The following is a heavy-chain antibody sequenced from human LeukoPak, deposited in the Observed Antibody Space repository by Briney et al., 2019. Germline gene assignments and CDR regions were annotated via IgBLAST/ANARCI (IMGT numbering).Heavy chain of an antibody. CDR3: AKVPQLRTISFDY. V-gene: IGHV3-23*01. D-gene: IGHD2-21*01. CDR1: GYTFSSYA. CDR2: ISGSGGST. Sequence: GRSLRLSCAASGYTFSSYAMSWVRQAPGKGLEWVSAISGSGGSTYYADSVKGRFTISRDNSKNTLYLQMNSLRAEDTAVYYCAKVPQLRTISFDYWGQGTLVTVSS. J-gene: IGHJ4*02.